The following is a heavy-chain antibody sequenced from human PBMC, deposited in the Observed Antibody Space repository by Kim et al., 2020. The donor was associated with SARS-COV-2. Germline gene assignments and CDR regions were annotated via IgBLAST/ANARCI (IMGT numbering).Heavy chain of an antibody. Sequence: ASVKVSCKASGYTFTGYYMHWVRQAPGQGLEWMGWINPNSGGTNYAQKFQGRVTMTRDTSISTAYMELSRLRSDDTAVYYCAREMAPEIVEMATIYWGQGTLVTVSS. J-gene: IGHJ4*02. CDR1: GYTFTGYY. CDR2: INPNSGGT. CDR3: AREMAPEIVEMATIY. D-gene: IGHD5-12*01. V-gene: IGHV1-2*02.